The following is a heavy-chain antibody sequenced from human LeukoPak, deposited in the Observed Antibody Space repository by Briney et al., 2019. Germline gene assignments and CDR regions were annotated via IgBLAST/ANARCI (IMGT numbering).Heavy chain of an antibody. J-gene: IGHJ3*02. CDR3: ARSSYYDFWSGYYKALAFDI. CDR2: IYYSGTT. V-gene: IGHV4-59*08. CDR1: GGSFSSYY. D-gene: IGHD3-3*01. Sequence: PSETLSLTCTVSGGSFSSYYWSWIRQPPGKGLEWIGYIYYSGTTNYNPSLKSRVTISVDTSKNQFSLKLSSVTAADTAVYYCARSSYYDFWSGYYKALAFDIWGQGTMVTVSS.